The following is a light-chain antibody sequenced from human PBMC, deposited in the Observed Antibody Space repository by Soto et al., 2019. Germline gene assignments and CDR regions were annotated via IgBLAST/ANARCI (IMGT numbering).Light chain of an antibody. CDR3: AAWDDSLNGYV. J-gene: IGLJ1*01. Sequence: QSVLTQPPSVSEAPRQRVTISCSGSSSNIGNNAVNWYQQLPGKAPKLLIYYDDLLPSGVSDRFSGSKSGTSASLAISGLQSEDEADYYCAAWDDSLNGYVFGTGTQRTVL. CDR1: SSNIGNNA. V-gene: IGLV1-36*01. CDR2: YDD.